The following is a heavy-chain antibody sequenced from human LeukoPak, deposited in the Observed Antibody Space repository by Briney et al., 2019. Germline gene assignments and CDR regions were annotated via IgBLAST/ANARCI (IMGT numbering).Heavy chain of an antibody. J-gene: IGHJ4*02. CDR2: IYYSGST. V-gene: IGHV4-59*08. CDR3: ARHPTWGGSLYYFDY. CDR1: GGSISSYY. Sequence: PSETLSLTCTVSGGSISSYYWSWTRQPPGKGLEWIGYIYYSGSTNYNPCLKSRVTISVDTSKNQFSLKLSSVTAADTAVYYCARHPTWGGSLYYFDYWGQGTLVTVSS. D-gene: IGHD1-26*01.